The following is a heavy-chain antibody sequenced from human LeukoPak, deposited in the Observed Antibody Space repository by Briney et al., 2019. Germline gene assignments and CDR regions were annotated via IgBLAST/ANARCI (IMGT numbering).Heavy chain of an antibody. CDR1: GFTFSSYG. D-gene: IGHD6-13*01. J-gene: IGHJ4*02. CDR2: IRYDGSNK. CDR3: AKDRVGYSSSWPSY. V-gene: IGHV3-30*02. Sequence: GGSLRLSCAASGFTFSSYGMHWVRQAPGKGLEWVAFIRYDGSNKYYADSVKGRFTISRDNSKNTLYLQMNSLRAEDTAVYYCAKDRVGYSSSWPSYWGQGTLVTVSS.